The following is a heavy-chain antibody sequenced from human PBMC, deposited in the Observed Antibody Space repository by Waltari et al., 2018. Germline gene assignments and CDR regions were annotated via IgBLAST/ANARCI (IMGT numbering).Heavy chain of an antibody. V-gene: IGHV1-69*08. J-gene: IGHJ6*03. D-gene: IGHD6-6*01. CDR3: ARERIAARPSGYYYMDV. Sequence: QVQLVQSGAEVKKPGSSVQVSCKASGATFSIYTISWVRQAPGQGLEWLGRIIPILGIANYAQKFQGRITITADKSTSTAYMELSSLRSEDTAVYYCARERIAARPSGYYYMDVWGKGTTVTVSS. CDR2: IIPILGIA. CDR1: GATFSIYT.